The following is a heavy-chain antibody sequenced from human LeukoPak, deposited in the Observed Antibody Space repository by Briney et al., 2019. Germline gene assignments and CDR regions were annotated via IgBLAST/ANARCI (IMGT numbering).Heavy chain of an antibody. CDR1: GFTFSDYY. CDR2: ISSSGSTI. Sequence: GGSLRLSCAASGFTFSDYYMSWIRQAPGKGLEWVSYISSSGSTIYYADSVKGRFTISRDNAKNSLNLQMNSLRAEDTAVYYCARGSIAAADHFDYWGQGTLVTVSS. J-gene: IGHJ4*02. CDR3: ARGSIAAADHFDY. V-gene: IGHV3-11*01. D-gene: IGHD6-13*01.